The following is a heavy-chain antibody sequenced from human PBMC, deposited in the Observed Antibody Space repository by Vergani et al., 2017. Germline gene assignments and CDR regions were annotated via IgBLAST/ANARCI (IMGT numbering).Heavy chain of an antibody. Sequence: EVQLVESGGGLVKPGGSLRLSCAASGFTFSSYSMNWVRQAPGKGLEWVSSISSSSSYIYYADSVKGRFTISRDNAKNSLYLQMNSLRAGDTAVYYCARDRKDYYDSSGSVWGQGTLVTVSS. CDR3: ARDRKDYYDSSGSV. V-gene: IGHV3-21*01. CDR1: GFTFSSYS. D-gene: IGHD3-22*01. CDR2: ISSSSSYI. J-gene: IGHJ4*02.